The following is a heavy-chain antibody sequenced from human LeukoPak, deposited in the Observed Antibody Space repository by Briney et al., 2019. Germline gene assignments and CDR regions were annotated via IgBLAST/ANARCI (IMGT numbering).Heavy chain of an antibody. CDR1: GGSINSYY. CDR2: IYSSGST. Sequence: SETLSLTCTVSGGSINSYYWSWIRQPAGKGLEWIGRIYSSGSTNYNPSLKSRVSMSVDTSRNQFSLKLTSVTAADTAVYYCARGGKATVVTIWGQGILVTVSS. D-gene: IGHD4-23*01. J-gene: IGHJ4*02. V-gene: IGHV4-4*07. CDR3: ARGGKATVVTI.